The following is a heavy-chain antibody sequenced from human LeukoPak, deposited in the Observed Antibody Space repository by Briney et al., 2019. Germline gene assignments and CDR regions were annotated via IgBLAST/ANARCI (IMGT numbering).Heavy chain of an antibody. D-gene: IGHD2-2*02. V-gene: IGHV3-30-3*01. CDR2: ISYDGSNK. J-gene: IGHJ4*02. CDR1: GFTLSTCG. Sequence: PGGSLRLSCAASGFTLSTCGMHWVRQAPGKGLEWVAVISYDGSNKYYGDSVRGRFTISRDSSKNTLYLQMNSLRAEDAAVYYCASTACSAGCYTGEGFDYWGQGTLVTVSS. CDR3: ASTACSAGCYTGEGFDY.